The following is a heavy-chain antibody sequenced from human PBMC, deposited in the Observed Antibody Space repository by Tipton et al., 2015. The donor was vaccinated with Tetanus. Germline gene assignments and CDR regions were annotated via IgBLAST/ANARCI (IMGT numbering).Heavy chain of an antibody. CDR2: NYYSGST. V-gene: IGHV4-31*03. CDR1: GGSISSGGYY. J-gene: IGHJ4*02. CDR3: ARERARGARGWNYFDC. D-gene: IGHD1-26*01. Sequence: TLSLTCTVSGGSISSGGYYWSWIRQHPGKGLEWIGENYYSGSTYYNPSLKSRGTISVDTSKNQFSLKLNSVTAADTAGYYCARERARGARGWNYFDCWGQGTLVTVSS.